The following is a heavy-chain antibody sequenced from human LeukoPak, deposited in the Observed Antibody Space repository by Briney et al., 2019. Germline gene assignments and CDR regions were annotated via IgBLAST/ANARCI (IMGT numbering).Heavy chain of an antibody. D-gene: IGHD6-13*01. Sequence: GGSLRLSCAASGFTFSSYSMNWVRQAPGKGLEWVSSICSSSTYIYYADSVKGRFTISRDNAKNSLFLQMNSLRAEDTAVYYCASSLAVAGTGGCFDPWGQGNLVTVSS. J-gene: IGHJ5*02. CDR2: ICSSSTYI. V-gene: IGHV3-21*01. CDR1: GFTFSSYS. CDR3: ASSLAVAGTGGCFDP.